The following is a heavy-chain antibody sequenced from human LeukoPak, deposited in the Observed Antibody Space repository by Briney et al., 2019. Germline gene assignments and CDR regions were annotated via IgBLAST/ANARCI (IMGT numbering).Heavy chain of an antibody. J-gene: IGHJ4*02. D-gene: IGHD3-10*01. CDR3: ARALSWFGELFFSY. CDR1: GYTFTSYG. V-gene: IGHV1-18*04. Sequence: GASVKVSCKASGYTFTSYGISWVRQAPGQGLEWMGWISANNANRNYAQKLQGRVTMTTDTSTSTAYMELRSLRSDDTAVYYCARALSWFGELFFSYWGQGTLVTVSS. CDR2: ISANNANR.